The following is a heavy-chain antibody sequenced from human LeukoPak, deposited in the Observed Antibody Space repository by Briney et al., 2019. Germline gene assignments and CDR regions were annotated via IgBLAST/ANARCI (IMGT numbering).Heavy chain of an antibody. CDR3: AKETRPNIVVVPAAISSFVDY. Sequence: GGSLRLSCAASGFTFSSYAMSWVRQAPGKGLEWVSAISGSGGSTYYADSVKGRLTISRDNSKNTLYLQMNSLRAEDTAVYYCAKETRPNIVVVPAAISSFVDYWGQGALVTVSS. D-gene: IGHD2-2*01. V-gene: IGHV3-23*01. J-gene: IGHJ4*02. CDR2: ISGSGGST. CDR1: GFTFSSYA.